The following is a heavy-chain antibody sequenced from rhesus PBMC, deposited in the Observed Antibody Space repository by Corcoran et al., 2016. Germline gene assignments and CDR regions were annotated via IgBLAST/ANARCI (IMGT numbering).Heavy chain of an antibody. CDR3: AILQAYYFDD. CDR1: GGSISSNY. V-gene: IGHV4-173*01. J-gene: IGHJ4*01. CDR2: ISGSGGST. Sequence: QLQLQESGPGLVKPSETLSLTCAVSGGSISSNYWTWIRRPPGKGLEWFGRISGSGGSTDYNPSLKSRVTISPDASKNQCSLKRSSVTAADTAVYYCAILQAYYFDDWGQGVLVTVSS. D-gene: IGHD1-44*01.